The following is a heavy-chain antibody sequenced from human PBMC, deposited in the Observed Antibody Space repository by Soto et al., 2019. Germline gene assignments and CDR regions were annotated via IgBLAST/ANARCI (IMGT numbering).Heavy chain of an antibody. CDR3: AKDLAAADNEYFQH. V-gene: IGHV3-30*18. J-gene: IGHJ1*01. D-gene: IGHD6-13*01. CDR1: GFTFSSYG. Sequence: GGSLRLSCAASGFTFSSYGMHWVRQAPGKGLEWVAVISYDGSNKYYADSVKGRFTISRDNSKNTLYLQMNSLRAEDTAVYYCAKDLAAADNEYFQHCGQGTLVTVSS. CDR2: ISYDGSNK.